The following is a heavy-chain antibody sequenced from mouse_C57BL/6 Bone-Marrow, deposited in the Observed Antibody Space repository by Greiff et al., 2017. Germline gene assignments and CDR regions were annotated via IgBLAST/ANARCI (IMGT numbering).Heavy chain of an antibody. CDR1: GYAFTNYL. Sequence: QVQLQQSGAELVRPGTSVKVSCKASGYAFTNYLIEWVKQRPGQGLEWIGVINPGSGGTNYNEKFKGKATLTADKSSSTAYMQLSSLTSEDSAVYFCARVGGQLRLPFAYWGQGTLVTVS. J-gene: IGHJ3*01. V-gene: IGHV1-54*01. CDR3: ARVGGQLRLPFAY. D-gene: IGHD3-2*02. CDR2: INPGSGGT.